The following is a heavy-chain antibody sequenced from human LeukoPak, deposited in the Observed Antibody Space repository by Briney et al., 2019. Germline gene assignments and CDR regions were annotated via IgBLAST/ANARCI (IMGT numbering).Heavy chain of an antibody. V-gene: IGHV4-38-2*02. Sequence: SETLSLTCTVSGYSISSGCYWVWFRQPPGKGLVWIGSFYHSGRSYYNTSLRSRVTISVDTSKNQSSLNLSSVTAADTAVYYCARGWSNDYGDYWFDPWGQGTLVTVSS. CDR2: FYHSGRS. J-gene: IGHJ5*02. D-gene: IGHD4-17*01. CDR3: ARGWSNDYGDYWFDP. CDR1: GYSISSGCY.